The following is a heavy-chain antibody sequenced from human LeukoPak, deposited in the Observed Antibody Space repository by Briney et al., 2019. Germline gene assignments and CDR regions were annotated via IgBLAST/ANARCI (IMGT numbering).Heavy chain of an antibody. J-gene: IGHJ5*02. CDR3: ARGRFGDLPSFDP. Sequence: SETLSVTCDVSGYSISSGYYWGWIRQPPGKGLEWIGSIYHSGSTYYNPSLKSRVTISVDTSKNQFSLKLSSVTAADTAVYYCARGRFGDLPSFDPRGQGTLVTVSS. CDR2: IYHSGST. V-gene: IGHV4-38-2*01. D-gene: IGHD3-10*01. CDR1: GYSISSGYY.